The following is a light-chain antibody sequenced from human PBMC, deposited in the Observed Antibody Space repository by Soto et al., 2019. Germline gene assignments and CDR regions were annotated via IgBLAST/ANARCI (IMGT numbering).Light chain of an antibody. J-gene: IGKJ1*01. Sequence: DIQMTKSPSSLSASVGDRVTITCRASQSISSYLHWYQQKPGKAPKLLIYAASSLQSGVPSMLSGSGSGTDFTLTISSLQPEDFATYYCQQSYSTPRGFGQGTKVEIK. CDR3: QQSYSTPRG. V-gene: IGKV1-39*01. CDR1: QSISSY. CDR2: AAS.